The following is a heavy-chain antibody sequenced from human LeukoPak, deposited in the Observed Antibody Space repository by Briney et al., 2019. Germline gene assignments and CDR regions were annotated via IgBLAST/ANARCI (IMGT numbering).Heavy chain of an antibody. V-gene: IGHV4-34*01. D-gene: IGHD3-10*01. Sequence: SSETLSLTCAVYGGSFSGYYWNCIRQPPCNGLKCIGKINHNGSTNYNPSLKSPVTISLDPSKNQFSLKLSSVTAADTAVYYCARAGKSITMVRGVGPYFDYWGQGTLVTVSS. CDR3: ARAGKSITMVRGVGPYFDY. J-gene: IGHJ4*02. CDR2: INHNGST. CDR1: GGSFSGYY.